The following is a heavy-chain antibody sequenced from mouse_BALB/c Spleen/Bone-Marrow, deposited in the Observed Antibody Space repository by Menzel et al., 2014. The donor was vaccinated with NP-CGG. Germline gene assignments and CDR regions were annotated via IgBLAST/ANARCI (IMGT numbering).Heavy chain of an antibody. J-gene: IGHJ3*01. CDR2: ISTYSGNT. CDR1: GCTFTDYA. Sequence: VQGVESGPELVRPGVSVKISCKGSGCTFTDYAMHWVKQSHAKSLEWIGVISTYSGNTNYNQKFKGKATMTVDKSSSTAYMELARLTSEDSAIYYCARGNRYDGAWFAYWGQGTLVTVSA. D-gene: IGHD2-14*01. V-gene: IGHV1-67*01. CDR3: ARGNRYDGAWFAY.